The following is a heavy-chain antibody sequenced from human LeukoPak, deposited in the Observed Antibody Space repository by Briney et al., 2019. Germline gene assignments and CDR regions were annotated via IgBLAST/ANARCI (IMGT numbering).Heavy chain of an antibody. J-gene: IGHJ4*02. V-gene: IGHV4-4*02. CDR2: VHDTGST. Sequence: SETLSLTCTVSGGSISRSNWWSWVRQPPGKGLEWIGEVHDTGSTNYNPPLKSRVTMSLDKSKNQFSLNLNSVTAADTAVYYCATYYDILSGYTSDYWGQGTLVAVSS. D-gene: IGHD3-9*01. CDR3: ATYYDILSGYTSDY. CDR1: GGSISRSNW.